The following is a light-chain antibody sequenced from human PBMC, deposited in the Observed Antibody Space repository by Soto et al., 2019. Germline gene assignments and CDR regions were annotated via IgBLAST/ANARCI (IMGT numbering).Light chain of an antibody. Sequence: TVLTQSPGTLYFSPGERATLSCRASRSVSNNYLAWYQQKPGQAPRLLIYGASNRATGIPDRFSGSGSGTAFTLTISRLEPEDFALYYCQQYSSSPPELTFGPGTKVDIK. V-gene: IGKV3-20*01. CDR1: RSVSNNY. CDR3: QQYSSSPPELT. CDR2: GAS. J-gene: IGKJ3*01.